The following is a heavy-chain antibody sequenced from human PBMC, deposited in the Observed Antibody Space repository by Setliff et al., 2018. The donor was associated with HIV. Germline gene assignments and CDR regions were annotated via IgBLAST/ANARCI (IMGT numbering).Heavy chain of an antibody. CDR1: GYTFTVYY. Sequence: ASVKVSCKASGYTFTVYYVHWVRQAPGQGLEWMGWINTNTGDTNFARKFQGRVTLTRDTSISTAYMGLSSLRSDDTAIYYCARGQTKVTAVDYWGQGTLVTVSS. CDR3: ARGQTKVTAVDY. J-gene: IGHJ4*02. V-gene: IGHV1-2*02. D-gene: IGHD4-17*01. CDR2: INTNTGDT.